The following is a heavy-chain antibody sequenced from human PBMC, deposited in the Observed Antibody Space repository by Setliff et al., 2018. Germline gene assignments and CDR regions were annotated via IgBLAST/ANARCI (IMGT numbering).Heavy chain of an antibody. J-gene: IGHJ4*02. CDR1: GGSISSSGYY. V-gene: IGHV4-39*07. CDR2: IYYSGNT. CDR3: ARVRMVQGYYEFDY. D-gene: IGHD3-10*01. Sequence: PSETLSLTCTVSGGSISSSGYYWGWIRQPPGKGLEWIGNIYYSGNTNYNPSLKSRVAMSVDTSKNQFSLKLTSVTAADTAVYYCARVRMVQGYYEFDYWGQGTLVTAPQ.